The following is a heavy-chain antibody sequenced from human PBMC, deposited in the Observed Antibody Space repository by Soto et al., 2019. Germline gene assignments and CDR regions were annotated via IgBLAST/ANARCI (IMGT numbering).Heavy chain of an antibody. CDR1: GFTFSSYA. D-gene: IGHD2-15*01. CDR3: ARYGGSPDY. CDR2: ISGSGGST. J-gene: IGHJ4*02. V-gene: IGHV3-23*01. Sequence: PVGSLRLSCAASGFTFSSYAMSWVRQAPGKGLEWVSAISGSGGSTYYADSVKGRFTISRDNAKNSLYLQMNSLRAEDTAVYYCARYGGSPDYWGQGTLVTVSS.